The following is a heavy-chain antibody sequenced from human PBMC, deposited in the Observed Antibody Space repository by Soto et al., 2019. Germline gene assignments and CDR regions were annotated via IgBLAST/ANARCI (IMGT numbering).Heavy chain of an antibody. CDR2: ISAYNGNT. J-gene: IGHJ5*02. D-gene: IGHD2-21*02. Sequence: ASVKVSCKASSYTFTSYGISWVRQAPGQGLEWMGWISAYNGNTNYAQKLQGRVTMTTDTSTSTAYMELRSLRSDDTAVYYCARAYCGGDCYRNWFDPWGQGTLVTVSS. CDR3: ARAYCGGDCYRNWFDP. CDR1: SYTFTSYG. V-gene: IGHV1-18*04.